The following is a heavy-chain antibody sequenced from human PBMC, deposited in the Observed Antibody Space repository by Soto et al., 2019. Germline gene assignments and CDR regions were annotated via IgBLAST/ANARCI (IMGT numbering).Heavy chain of an antibody. J-gene: IGHJ4*02. Sequence: EVQLLESGGGLVQPGGSLRLSCAASGFTFSSYAMSWVRQAPGKGLEWVSAIYGGGSTYYADSVKGRFTISRDNSKNTLYLQMNSLRAEDTAVYYCARLYSATYTNFDYWGQGTLVTVSS. V-gene: IGHV3-23*05. CDR1: GFTFSSYA. CDR3: ARLYSATYTNFDY. CDR2: IYGGGST. D-gene: IGHD1-26*01.